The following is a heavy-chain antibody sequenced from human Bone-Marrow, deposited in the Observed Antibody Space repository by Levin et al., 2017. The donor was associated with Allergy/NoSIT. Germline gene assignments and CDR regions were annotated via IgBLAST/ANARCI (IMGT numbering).Heavy chain of an antibody. CDR3: ARTIVRAVDSFDV. V-gene: IGHV4-30-4*01. CDR1: RGSLFGIDYN. J-gene: IGHJ4*02. D-gene: IGHD3-10*01. Sequence: SETLSLTCSVSRGSLFGIDYNWSWIRQTPGKGLEWIGSISYRGDTAYSLALKSRVIVSVDTSKNQFSLSLTSVTAADTAVYYCARTIVRAVDSFDVWGQGMLVTVS. CDR2: ISYRGDT.